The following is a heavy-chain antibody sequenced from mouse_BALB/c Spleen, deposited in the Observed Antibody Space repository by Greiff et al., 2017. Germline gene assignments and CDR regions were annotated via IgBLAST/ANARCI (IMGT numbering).Heavy chain of an antibody. V-gene: IGHV1S81*02. J-gene: IGHJ4*01. CDR2: INPSNGGT. D-gene: IGHD2-3*01. Sequence: QVHVKQSGAELVKPGASVKLSCKASGYTFTSYYMYWVKQRPGQGLEWIGEINPSNGGTNFNEKFKSKATLTVDKSSSTAYMQLSSLTSEDSAVYYCTRSYDGYYVNYAMDYWGQGTSVTVSS. CDR3: TRSYDGYYVNYAMDY. CDR1: GYTFTSYY.